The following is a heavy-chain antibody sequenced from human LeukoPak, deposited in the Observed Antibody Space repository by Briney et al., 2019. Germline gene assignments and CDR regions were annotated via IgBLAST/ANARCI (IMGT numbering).Heavy chain of an antibody. Sequence: ASVKVSCKASGYTFTGYYIHWVRQAPGQGLEWMGWISPNSGGTNYAQKFQGRVTMTTDTSTSTAYMELRSLRSDDTAVYYCARDLEVARYIVVVPACPSTWGQGTLVTVSS. D-gene: IGHD2-2*01. CDR3: ARDLEVARYIVVVPACPST. J-gene: IGHJ5*02. V-gene: IGHV1-2*02. CDR1: GYTFTGYY. CDR2: ISPNSGGT.